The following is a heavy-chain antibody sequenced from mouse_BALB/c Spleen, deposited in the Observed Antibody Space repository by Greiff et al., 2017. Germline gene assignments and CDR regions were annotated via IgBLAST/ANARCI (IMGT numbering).Heavy chain of an antibody. CDR2: IDPANGNT. J-gene: IGHJ4*01. CDR3: ARNSYAMDY. V-gene: IGHV14-3*02. CDR1: GFNIKDTY. Sequence: EVQVVESGAELVKPGASVKLSCTASGFNIKDTYMHWVKQRPEQGLEWIGRIDPANGNTKYDPKFQGKATITADTSSNTAYLQLSSLTSEDTAVYYCARNSYAMDYWGQGTSVTVSS.